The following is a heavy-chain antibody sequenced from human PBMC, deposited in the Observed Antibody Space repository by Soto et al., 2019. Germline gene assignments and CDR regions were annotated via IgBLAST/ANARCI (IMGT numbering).Heavy chain of an antibody. CDR3: ASIPGGPPLRYFDY. D-gene: IGHD3-10*01. Sequence: GGSLRLSCAASGFTFSSHSMNWVRQAPGKGLEWVSSISSSGSYIYYADSLKGRFAISRDNAKNSLYLQMNSLRAEDTAVYYCASIPGGPPLRYFDYWGQGTLVT. CDR1: GFTFSSHS. CDR2: ISSSGSYI. V-gene: IGHV3-21*01. J-gene: IGHJ4*02.